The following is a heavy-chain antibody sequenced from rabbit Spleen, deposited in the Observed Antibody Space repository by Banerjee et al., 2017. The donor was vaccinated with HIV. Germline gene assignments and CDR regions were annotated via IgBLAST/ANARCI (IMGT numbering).Heavy chain of an antibody. D-gene: IGHD4-1*01. V-gene: IGHV1S45*01. CDR1: RFSFSNKAV. CDR2: INAVTGKA. CDR3: ARHIAWNTGGNL. J-gene: IGHJ4*01. Sequence: QEQLVESGGGLVKPEGSLKLSCTASRFSFSNKAVMCWVRQAPGKGLQWIACINAVTGKAVYASWAKGRFTISKTSSTTVTLQMTSLTVADTATYFCARHIAWNTGGNLWGPGTLVTVS.